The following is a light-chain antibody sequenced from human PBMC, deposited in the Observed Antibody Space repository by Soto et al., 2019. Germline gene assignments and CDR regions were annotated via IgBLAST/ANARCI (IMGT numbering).Light chain of an antibody. J-gene: IGLJ1*01. CDR1: SRNIGANA. V-gene: IGLV1-36*01. Sequence: QSVLTQSPSVSAAPSQRVTISCSGSSRNIGANAVNWYQQLPGKAPKLIMYFDDLLPLGVPNRFSGSKSGTSASLAINGLQSEDEADYFCAAWDDTLNGLVFGSGTKVTVL. CDR3: AAWDDTLNGLV. CDR2: FDD.